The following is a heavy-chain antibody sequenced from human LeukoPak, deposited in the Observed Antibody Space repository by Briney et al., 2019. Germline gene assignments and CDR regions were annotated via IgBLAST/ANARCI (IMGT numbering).Heavy chain of an antibody. D-gene: IGHD1-26*01. V-gene: IGHV3-23*01. Sequence: GGSLRLSCAASGFTFSNYGMNWVRQAPGKGLEWVSGITSSGITYYADSVKGRFTISRDNSKNTLSLEMNSLRAEDAAIYYCARGGSPYDYWGQGTLVTVSS. CDR2: ITSSGIT. CDR1: GFTFSNYG. J-gene: IGHJ4*02. CDR3: ARGGSPYDY.